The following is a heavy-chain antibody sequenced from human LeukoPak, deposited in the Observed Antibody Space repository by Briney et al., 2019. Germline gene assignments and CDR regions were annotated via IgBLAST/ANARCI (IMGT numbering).Heavy chain of an antibody. J-gene: IGHJ6*03. V-gene: IGHV4-30-4*08. CDR2: INYSGNT. CDR3: ARRGYTYDVYYYYYMDV. Sequence: PSQTLSLTCTVSGGSITRSDYYWGWIRQSPGKGLEWIGYINYSGNTYYSPSLNNRVTMSLDTSKDQFSLKLTSVIAADTAVYYCARRGYTYDVYYYYYMDVWGKGTTVTVSS. CDR1: GGSITRSDYY. D-gene: IGHD5-18*01.